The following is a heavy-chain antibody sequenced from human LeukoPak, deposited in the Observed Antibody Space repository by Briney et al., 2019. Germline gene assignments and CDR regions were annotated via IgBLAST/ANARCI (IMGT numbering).Heavy chain of an antibody. J-gene: IGHJ4*02. CDR2: ISSSSSYI. CDR1: GFTFSSYS. CDR3: ARDGGFRDIVATPFSYFDY. Sequence: GGSLRLSCAASGFTFSSYSMNWVRQAPGKGLEWVSSISSSSSYIYYADSVKGRFTISRDNAKNSLCLQMNSLRAEDTAVYYCARDGGFRDIVATPFSYFDYWGQGTLVTVSS. V-gene: IGHV3-21*01. D-gene: IGHD5-12*01.